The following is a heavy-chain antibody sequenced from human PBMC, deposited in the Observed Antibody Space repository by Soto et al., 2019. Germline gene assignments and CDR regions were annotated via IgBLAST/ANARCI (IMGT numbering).Heavy chain of an antibody. Sequence: PGGSLRLSCAASGFTFSDYYMSWIRQAPGKGLEWVSYISSSSSYTNYADSVKGRFTISRDNTKNSLYLQMNSLRAEDTAVYYCARVGRYFDGLSTHVIDYWGQGTLVTVSS. V-gene: IGHV3-11*05. CDR1: GFTFSDYY. CDR3: ARVGRYFDGLSTHVIDY. J-gene: IGHJ4*02. CDR2: ISSSSSYT. D-gene: IGHD3-9*01.